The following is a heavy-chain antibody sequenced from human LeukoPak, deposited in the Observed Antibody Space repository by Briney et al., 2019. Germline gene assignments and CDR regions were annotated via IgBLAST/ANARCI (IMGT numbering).Heavy chain of an antibody. Sequence: ASVKVSCKASGYTFTNFAFSWVRQAPGQGLEWMGWVSAYNGNTAYVQKFQGRVTMTTETSTSTVYMELRSLRSDDTAVYYCARDGRYSGSLDPDAFDIWGQGTMVTVSS. CDR1: GYTFTNFA. CDR2: VSAYNGNT. D-gene: IGHD1-26*01. J-gene: IGHJ3*02. CDR3: ARDGRYSGSLDPDAFDI. V-gene: IGHV1-18*01.